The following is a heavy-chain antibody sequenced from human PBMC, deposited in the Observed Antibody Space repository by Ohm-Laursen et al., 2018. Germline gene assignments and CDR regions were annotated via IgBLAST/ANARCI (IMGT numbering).Heavy chain of an antibody. J-gene: IGHJ5*02. CDR3: AKSSYDFWSGYYHWFDP. D-gene: IGHD3-3*01. V-gene: IGHV3-23*01. CDR2: ISGSGGST. CDR1: GFTFSTYW. Sequence: SLRLSCTASGFTFSTYWMTWVRQAPGKGLEWVSAISGSGGSTYYADSVKGRFTISRDNSKNTLYLQMNSLRAEDTAVYYCAKSSYDFWSGYYHWFDPWGQGTLVTVSS.